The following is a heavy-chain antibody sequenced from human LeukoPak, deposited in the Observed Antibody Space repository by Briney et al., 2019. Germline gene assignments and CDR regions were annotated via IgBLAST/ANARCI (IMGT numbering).Heavy chain of an antibody. D-gene: IGHD5-12*01. Sequence: PGGSLRLSCVASGFTFSHYWMSWVRQAPGKGLEWVANIKEEGSTEDYVDSVTGRFTVSRDNAKNSLYLDMNSLTVEHTAVYYCVSQQVAPPWGQGTLVIVSS. CDR1: GFTFSHYW. V-gene: IGHV3-7*01. CDR2: IKEEGSTE. CDR3: VSQQVAPP. J-gene: IGHJ5*02.